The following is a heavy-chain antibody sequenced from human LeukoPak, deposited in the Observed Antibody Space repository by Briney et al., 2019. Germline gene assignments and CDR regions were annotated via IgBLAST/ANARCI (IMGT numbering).Heavy chain of an antibody. CDR2: IYYSGST. J-gene: IGHJ4*02. V-gene: IGHV4-59*12. CDR3: ARGLNDSWTGENY. Sequence: SETLSLTCTVSGGSISTYYWSWIRQPPGKGLEWIGYIYYSGSTNYNPSLKSRVTISVDTSKSQFSLKVRYVTAADTAVYYCARGLNDSWTGENYWGQGTLVTVSS. CDR1: GGSISTYY. D-gene: IGHD3-3*01.